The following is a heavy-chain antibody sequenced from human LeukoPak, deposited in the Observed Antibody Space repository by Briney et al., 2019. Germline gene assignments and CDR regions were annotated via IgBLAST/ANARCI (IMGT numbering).Heavy chain of an antibody. J-gene: IGHJ4*02. D-gene: IGHD2-15*01. CDR3: ARAGYCSGGSCFYYFDY. CDR2: IIPILGIA. V-gene: IGHV1-69*04. Sequence: GASVKVSCKASGGTFSSYAISWVRQAPGQGLEWMGRIIPILGIANYAQKFQGRVTITADKSTSTAYMELSSLRSEDTAVYYCARAGYCSGGSCFYYFDYWGQGTLVTVSS. CDR1: GGTFSSYA.